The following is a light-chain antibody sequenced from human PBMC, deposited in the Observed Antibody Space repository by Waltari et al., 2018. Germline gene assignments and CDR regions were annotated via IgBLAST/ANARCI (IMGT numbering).Light chain of an antibody. V-gene: IGKV3-15*01. CDR1: QSVSGD. J-gene: IGKJ3*01. CDR2: GAF. CDR3: QHEFT. Sequence: EVLITQSPATLSVSPGERATLSCRASQSVSGDLAWYQLKPGQAPRLLIYGAFTRATGVPDRFSGSGSGTDFTLTISSLQSEDFAVYYCQHEFTFGPGTKVDIK.